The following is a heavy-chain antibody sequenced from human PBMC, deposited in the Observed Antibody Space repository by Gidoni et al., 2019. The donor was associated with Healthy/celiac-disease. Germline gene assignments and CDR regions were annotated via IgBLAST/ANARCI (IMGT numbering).Heavy chain of an antibody. V-gene: IGHV3-53*04. CDR1: GFNVSSNY. CDR2: IYSGGST. J-gene: IGHJ4*02. Sequence: EVQLVDSGGGLVQPGGSLRLSCAASGFNVSSNYMRWVRLAPGQGLEWVTVIYSGGSTYYADSGKGRFTRSRHNSKNTLYLKMNSLRAEDTAVYDCAGGGGYDPNDYWGQGTLVTVSS. CDR3: AGGGGYDPNDY. D-gene: IGHD5-12*01.